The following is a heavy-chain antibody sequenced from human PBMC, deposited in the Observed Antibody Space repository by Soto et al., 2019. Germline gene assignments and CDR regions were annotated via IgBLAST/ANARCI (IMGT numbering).Heavy chain of an antibody. CDR3: AKGRGDRSGYYFNWFDP. D-gene: IGHD3-22*01. CDR1: GNTLTKLS. J-gene: IGHJ5*02. V-gene: IGHV1-24*01. Sequence: ASVKVSCKVSGNTLTKLSMHWVRQAPGKGLEWMGGFDPEDGETIYAQKFQGRVTMTEDTSTDTAYMYLSSLRSEDTAVYYCAKGRGDRSGYYFNWFDPWGQGTLVPVSP. CDR2: FDPEDGET.